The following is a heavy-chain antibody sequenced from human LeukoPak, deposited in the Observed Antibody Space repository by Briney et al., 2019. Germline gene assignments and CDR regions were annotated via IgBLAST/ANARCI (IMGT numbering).Heavy chain of an antibody. CDR2: INPNSGGT. D-gene: IGHD3-3*01. Sequence: ASVKVSCKASGYTFTGYYMHWVRQAPGQGLEWMGWINPNSGGTNYAQKFQGRVTMTRDTSISTAYMELSRLRSDDTAVYYCARSITMADACDIWGQGTMVTVSS. CDR3: ARSITMADACDI. CDR1: GYTFTGYY. J-gene: IGHJ3*02. V-gene: IGHV1-2*02.